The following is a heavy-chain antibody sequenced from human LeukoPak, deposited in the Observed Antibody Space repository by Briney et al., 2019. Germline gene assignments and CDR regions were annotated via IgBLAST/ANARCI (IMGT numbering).Heavy chain of an antibody. Sequence: SQTLSLTCGISGDRVSTDTSAWNWPRQSPSRGLEWLGRTYYRSKWYNDYAESVNARITVNADTSRNQISLDLNFVIPEDTDVYYCARTDRDYFDTSDYDAFDLWGQGTPVTVSS. D-gene: IGHD3-22*01. V-gene: IGHV6-1*01. J-gene: IGHJ3*01. CDR2: TYYRSKWYN. CDR3: ARTDRDYFDTSDYDAFDL. CDR1: GDRVSTDTSA.